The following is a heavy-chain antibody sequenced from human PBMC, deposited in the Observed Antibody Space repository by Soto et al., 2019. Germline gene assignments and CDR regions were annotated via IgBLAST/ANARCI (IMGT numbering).Heavy chain of an antibody. Sequence: GGSLRLSCAASGFTLSSYGMHWVRQAPGKGLEWVAVISYDGSNKYYADSVKGRFTISRDNSKNTLYLQMNSLRAEDTAVYYCAKGGIQLWLYYFDYWGQGTLVTVSS. CDR2: ISYDGSNK. J-gene: IGHJ4*02. CDR3: AKGGIQLWLYYFDY. D-gene: IGHD5-18*01. CDR1: GFTLSSYG. V-gene: IGHV3-30*18.